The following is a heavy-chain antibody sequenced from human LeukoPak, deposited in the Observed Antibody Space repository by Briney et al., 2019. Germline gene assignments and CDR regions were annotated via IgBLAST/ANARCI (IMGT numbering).Heavy chain of an antibody. D-gene: IGHD5-12*01. V-gene: IGHV4-38-2*02. J-gene: IGHJ3*02. Sequence: SETLSLTCTVSGYSISSGYYWGWIRQPPGKGLEWIGSIYHSGSTYYNPSLKSRVTISVDTSKNQFSLKLSSVTAADTAVYYCARVILRWLRLGWNNDAFDIWGQGTMVTVSS. CDR3: ARVILRWLRLGWNNDAFDI. CDR2: IYHSGST. CDR1: GYSISSGYY.